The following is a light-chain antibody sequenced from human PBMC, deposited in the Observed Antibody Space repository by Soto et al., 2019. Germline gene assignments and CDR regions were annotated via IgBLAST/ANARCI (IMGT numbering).Light chain of an antibody. Sequence: QSVLTQPASVSGSPGQSIAISCSGTSSDVGGDHVSWYQHHPGKVPRLIIYDVSNRPSGIPNRISGSKSDNTASLTISGLQADDEADYYCSSHSSTSHYVFGTGTKVTVL. J-gene: IGLJ1*01. CDR3: SSHSSTSHYV. V-gene: IGLV2-14*03. CDR1: SSDVGGDH. CDR2: DVS.